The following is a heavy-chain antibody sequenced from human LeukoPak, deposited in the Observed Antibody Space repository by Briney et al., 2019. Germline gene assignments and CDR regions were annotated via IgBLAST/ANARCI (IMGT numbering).Heavy chain of an antibody. CDR1: GGSISSYY. Sequence: PSETLSLTCTVSGGSISSYYWSWIRQPPGKGLEWIGYIYYSGSTYYNPSLKSRVTISVDTSKNQFSLKLSSVTAADTAVYYCAREGETGIGPFDYWGQGTLVTVSS. J-gene: IGHJ4*02. D-gene: IGHD7-27*01. CDR3: AREGETGIGPFDY. CDR2: IYYSGST. V-gene: IGHV4-59*12.